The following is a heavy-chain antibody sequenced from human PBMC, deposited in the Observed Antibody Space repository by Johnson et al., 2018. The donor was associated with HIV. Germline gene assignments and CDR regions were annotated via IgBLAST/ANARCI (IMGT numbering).Heavy chain of an antibody. CDR3: ARDRRQFLEWLSDAFDI. Sequence: QVQLVESGGGVVQPGRSLRLSCAASGFTFSSYGMHWVRQAPGKGLEWVAVISYDGSNKYYADSVKGRFTISRDNSKNTLYLQMRSLRVADTAVYYCARDRRQFLEWLSDAFDIWGQGTMVTVSS. V-gene: IGHV3-30*03. D-gene: IGHD3-3*01. J-gene: IGHJ3*02. CDR2: ISYDGSNK. CDR1: GFTFSSYG.